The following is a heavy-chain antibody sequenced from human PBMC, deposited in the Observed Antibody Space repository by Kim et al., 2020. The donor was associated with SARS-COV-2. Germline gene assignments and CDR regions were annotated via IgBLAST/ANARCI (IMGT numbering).Heavy chain of an antibody. CDR1: GDSITGSSHY. CDR2: IYYSGST. CDR3: VRNVSAVTPNRSKRNWFDH. V-gene: IGHV4-39*01. Sequence: SETLSLTCSVSGDSITGSSHYWVWIRQPPGRGLEWIGSIYYSGSTHYNPSLKSRLAISVDTFKNQFSLSLFSVTAADTGVYYCVRNVSAVTPNRSKRNWFDHWGQGTRVTVSS. D-gene: IGHD4-17*01. J-gene: IGHJ5*02.